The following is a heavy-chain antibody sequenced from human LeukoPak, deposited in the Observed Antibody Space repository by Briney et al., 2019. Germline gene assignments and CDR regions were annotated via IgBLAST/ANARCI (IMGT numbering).Heavy chain of an antibody. V-gene: IGHV4-39*07. D-gene: IGHD5-12*01. CDR2: TYYSGST. Sequence: SETLSLTCTVSGGSISSSSYYWGWIRQPPGKGLEWIGSTYYSGSTYYNPSLKSRVTISVDTSKNQFSLKLSSVTAADTAVYYCAGGGSWWLRFESPFDYWGQGTLVTVSS. CDR1: GGSISSSSYY. J-gene: IGHJ4*02. CDR3: AGGGSWWLRFESPFDY.